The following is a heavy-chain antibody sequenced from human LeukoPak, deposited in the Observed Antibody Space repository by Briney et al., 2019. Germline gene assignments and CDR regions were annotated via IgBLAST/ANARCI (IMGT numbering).Heavy chain of an antibody. CDR3: ARDAGNSGYGCDL. CDR2: IGYTGET. D-gene: IGHD5-12*01. V-gene: IGHV3-48*01. Sequence: GSLRLSCAASGFIFSQYSMNWVRQAPGKGLEWVSHIGYTGETFYADSVKGRFTISKDNARNSLYLQMNDLRGEDTAIYYCARDAGNSGYGCDLWGQGTLVTVSS. CDR1: GFIFSQYS. J-gene: IGHJ5*02.